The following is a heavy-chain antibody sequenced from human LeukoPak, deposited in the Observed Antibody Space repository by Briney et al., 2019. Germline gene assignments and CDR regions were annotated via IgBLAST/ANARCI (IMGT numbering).Heavy chain of an antibody. CDR3: ARGDSRGPNVVVPAACAFDI. CDR1: GGTFSSYA. CDR2: IIPIFGTA. J-gene: IGHJ3*02. D-gene: IGHD2-2*01. V-gene: IGHV1-69*13. Sequence: ASVKVSCKASGGTFSSYAISWVRQAPGQGLEWMGGIIPIFGTANYAQKFQGRVTITADESTSTAYMELSSLRSEDTAVYYCARGDSRGPNVVVPAACAFDIWGQGTMVTVSS.